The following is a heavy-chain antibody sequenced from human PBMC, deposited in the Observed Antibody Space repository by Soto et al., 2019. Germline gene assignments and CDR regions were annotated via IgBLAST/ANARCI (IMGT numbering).Heavy chain of an antibody. CDR3: ARLDSGYFPFDY. V-gene: IGHV4-59*01. D-gene: IGHD3-22*01. CDR2: IYYSGST. CDR1: GGSISSYY. J-gene: IGHJ4*02. Sequence: PSDTLSVTWTVSGGSISSYYWSWIRQPPGKGLEWIGYIYYSGSTNYNPSLKSRVTISVDTSKNQFSLKLSSVTAADTAVYYCARLDSGYFPFDYWGQGTLVTVSS.